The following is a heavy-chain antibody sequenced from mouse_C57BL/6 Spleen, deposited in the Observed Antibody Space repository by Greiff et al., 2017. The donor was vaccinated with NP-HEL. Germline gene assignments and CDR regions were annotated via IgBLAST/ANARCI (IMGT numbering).Heavy chain of an antibody. D-gene: IGHD4-1*02. CDR2: IYPRDGST. J-gene: IGHJ2*01. Sequence: VKLVESGPELVKPGASVKLSCKASGYTFTSYDINWVKQRPGQGLEWIGWIYPRDGSTKYNEKFKGKATLTVDTSSSTAYMELHSLTSEDSAVYFCARRGPTGTGLFDYWGQGTTLTVSS. CDR1: GYTFTSYD. V-gene: IGHV1-85*01. CDR3: ARRGPTGTGLFDY.